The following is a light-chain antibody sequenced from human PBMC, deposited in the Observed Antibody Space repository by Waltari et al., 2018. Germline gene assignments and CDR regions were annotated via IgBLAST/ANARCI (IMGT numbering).Light chain of an antibody. J-gene: IGKJ2*01. Sequence: DIQMTQYPSSLSASVGDRVTITCRASQSISTYLNWYQQKPGKAPKFLIYGASTLQTGVPSRFSGSGSGTHFTLTISGLQPDDFATYFCQHSSSIPYTFGQGTKLEI. CDR3: QHSSSIPYT. CDR2: GAS. V-gene: IGKV1-39*01. CDR1: QSISTY.